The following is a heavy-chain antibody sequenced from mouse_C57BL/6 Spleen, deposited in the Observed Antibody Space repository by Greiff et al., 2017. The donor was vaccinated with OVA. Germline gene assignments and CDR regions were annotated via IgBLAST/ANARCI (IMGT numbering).Heavy chain of an antibody. CDR3: ARSKYYGSLDY. CDR1: GYSFTGYF. Sequence: EVQLVESGPELVKPGDSVKISCKASGYSFTGYFMNWVMQSHGKSLEWIGRINPYNGDTFYNQKFKGKATLTVDKSSSTAHMELRSLTSEDSAVYYCARSKYYGSLDYWGQGTTLTVSS. D-gene: IGHD1-1*01. CDR2: INPYNGDT. J-gene: IGHJ2*01. V-gene: IGHV1-20*01.